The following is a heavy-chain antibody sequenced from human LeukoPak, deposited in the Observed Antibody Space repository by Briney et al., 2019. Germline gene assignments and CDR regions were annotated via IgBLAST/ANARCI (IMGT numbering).Heavy chain of an antibody. Sequence: GGSLRLSCAASGFTFSSYAMHWVRQAPGKGLEWVAVISYDGSNKYYADSVKGRFTISRDESKNTLYLQNSLRAEDTAVYYCARVPGYYVYYFDYWGQGTLVTVSS. D-gene: IGHD3-9*01. CDR3: ARVPGYYVYYFDY. CDR2: ISYDGSNK. J-gene: IGHJ4*02. CDR1: GFTFSSYA. V-gene: IGHV3-30*04.